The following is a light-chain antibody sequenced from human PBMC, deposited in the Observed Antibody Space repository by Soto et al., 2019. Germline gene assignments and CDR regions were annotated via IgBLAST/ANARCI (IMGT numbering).Light chain of an antibody. V-gene: IGKV3-15*01. CDR3: QQYNNWPPWT. J-gene: IGKJ2*02. CDR2: GAS. Sequence: EIVMTHSPATLSVSPGERATLSCRASQSVSSNLAWYQQKPGQAPRILIYGASTRATGIPARFSGSGSGTEFTLTISSLQSEDFAVYYCQQYNNWPPWTFGQGTKLEIK. CDR1: QSVSSN.